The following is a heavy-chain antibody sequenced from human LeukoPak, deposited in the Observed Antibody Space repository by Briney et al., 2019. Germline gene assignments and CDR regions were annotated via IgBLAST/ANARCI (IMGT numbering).Heavy chain of an antibody. CDR2: IIPIFGTA. D-gene: IGHD5-24*01. CDR1: GGTFSSYA. J-gene: IGHJ6*03. V-gene: IGHV1-69*01. CDR3: ARSATGPTFYYYMDV. Sequence: ASVKVSCKASGGTFSSYAISWVRQAPGQGLEWMGGIIPIFGTANYAQKFQGRVTITADESTSTPYVELSSLRSEDTAVYYCARSATGPTFYYYMDVWGKGTTVTVSS.